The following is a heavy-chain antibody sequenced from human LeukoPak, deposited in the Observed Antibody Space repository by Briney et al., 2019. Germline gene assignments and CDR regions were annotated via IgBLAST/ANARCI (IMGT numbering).Heavy chain of an antibody. CDR3: ARDRGGSCHDY. Sequence: PGGSLRLSCAASGFTFSSYGMHWVRQAPGKGLEWVAVIWYDGSNKYYADSVKGRFTISRDNSKNTLYLQMNSLRAEDTAVYYCARDRGGSCHDYWGQGTLVTVSS. CDR1: GFTFSSYG. CDR2: IWYDGSNK. J-gene: IGHJ4*02. D-gene: IGHD2-15*01. V-gene: IGHV3-33*08.